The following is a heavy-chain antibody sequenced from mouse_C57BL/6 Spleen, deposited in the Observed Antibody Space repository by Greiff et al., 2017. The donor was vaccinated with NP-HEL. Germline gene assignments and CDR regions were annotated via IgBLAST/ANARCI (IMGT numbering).Heavy chain of an antibody. CDR2: IDPSDSYT. D-gene: IGHD1-1*01. CDR3: ARKNYGSSHWYFDV. Sequence: QVQLQQPGAELVMPGASVKLSCKASGYTFTSYWMHWVKQRPGQGLEWIGEIDPSDSYTNYNQKFKGKSTLTVDKSSSTAYMQLSSLTSEDSAVYYGARKNYGSSHWYFDVWGTGTTVTVSS. V-gene: IGHV1-69*01. J-gene: IGHJ1*03. CDR1: GYTFTSYW.